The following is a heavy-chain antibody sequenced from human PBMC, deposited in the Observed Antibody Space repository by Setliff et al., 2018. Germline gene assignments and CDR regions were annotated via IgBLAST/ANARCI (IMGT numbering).Heavy chain of an antibody. V-gene: IGHV3-23*03. CDR1: GFAFSTYA. Sequence: LRLSCAASGFAFSTYAVSWVRQAPGKGLEWVSIFYDSRGDTYYADSVKGRFTVSKDNSKNTMYLQMNSLRAEDTALYYCAKDKGSYGSESGGMDVWGKGTTVTVSS. J-gene: IGHJ6*03. CDR3: AKDKGSYGSESGGMDV. D-gene: IGHD3-10*01. CDR2: FYDSRGDT.